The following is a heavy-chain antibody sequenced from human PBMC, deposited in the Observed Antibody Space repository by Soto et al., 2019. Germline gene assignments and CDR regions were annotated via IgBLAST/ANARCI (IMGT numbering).Heavy chain of an antibody. CDR3: AKDVYGSTIYYLAF. V-gene: IGHV3-23*01. J-gene: IGHJ4*02. CDR1: GFTFSSYA. Sequence: EVQLLESGGGLVQPGGSLRLSCAASGFTFSSYAMSWVRQAPGKGLEWVSVISGGGGSTYYADSVKGRFTISRDNSQETLYLQMNSLRAEDTAVYYCAKDVYGSTIYYLAFWGQGTLVTVSS. CDR2: ISGGGGST. D-gene: IGHD6-13*01.